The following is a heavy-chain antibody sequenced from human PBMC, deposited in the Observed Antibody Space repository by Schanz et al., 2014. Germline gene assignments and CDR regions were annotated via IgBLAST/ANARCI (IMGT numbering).Heavy chain of an antibody. V-gene: IGHV1-69*02. CDR2: IVPIAGIT. D-gene: IGHD4-17*01. CDR3: ASLDYADSVS. CDR1: GGTFSSDT. J-gene: IGHJ5*02. Sequence: QVHLVQSGAEVKKPGSSVKVSCKASGGTFSSDTFSWVRQAPGQGLEWMGRIVPIAGITNYAQRFQGRVTVTADKTTTTADMELDSLSADDTSGNCCASLDYADSVSWGQGTLVTVSS.